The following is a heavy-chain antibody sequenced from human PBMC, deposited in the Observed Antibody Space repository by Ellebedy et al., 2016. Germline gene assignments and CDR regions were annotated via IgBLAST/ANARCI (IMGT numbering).Heavy chain of an antibody. V-gene: IGHV4-59*08. J-gene: IGHJ2*01. CDR1: AGSISGYF. CDR2: IYYSGTT. CDR3: ARHGRRTWNWYFDL. D-gene: IGHD1-1*01. Sequence: SETLSLTCTVSAGSISGYFWSWIRQSPGKGLEWIGYIYYSGTTKYNPSIKSRLTISLDTSKNQFSLNLTSVTAADTALYYCARHGRRTWNWYFDLWGRGTLVTVSS.